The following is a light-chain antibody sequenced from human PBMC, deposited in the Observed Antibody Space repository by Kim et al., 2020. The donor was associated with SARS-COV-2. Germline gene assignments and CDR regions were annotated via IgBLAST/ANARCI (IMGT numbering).Light chain of an antibody. CDR1: SSDVVGYNH. CDR3: SSYTTSRTLV. J-gene: IGLJ3*02. Sequence: GPSITISCTGTSSDVVGYNHVSWYQQHPGKAPQLMIYDVSNRPSGVSYRFSGSKSGNTASLTISGLQAEDEADYYCSSYTTSRTLVFGGGTQLTVL. CDR2: DVS. V-gene: IGLV2-14*03.